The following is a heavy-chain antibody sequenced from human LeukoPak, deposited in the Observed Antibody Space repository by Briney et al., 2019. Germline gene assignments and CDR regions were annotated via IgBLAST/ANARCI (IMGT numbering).Heavy chain of an antibody. CDR3: ARAVRGYSYAYLPY. J-gene: IGHJ4*02. CDR2: ISAYDGNT. D-gene: IGHD5-18*01. Sequence: GASVKVSCKASGYTFSSYGISGVRQAPGQGLEWMGWISAYDGNTDYAQNPQGRVTMTTDTSTSTAYMELRSLRSDDTAVYYCARAVRGYSYAYLPYWGQGTLVTVSS. CDR1: GYTFSSYG. V-gene: IGHV1-18*01.